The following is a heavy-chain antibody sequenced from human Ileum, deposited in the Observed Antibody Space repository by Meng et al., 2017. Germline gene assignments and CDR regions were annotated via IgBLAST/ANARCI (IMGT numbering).Heavy chain of an antibody. CDR3: ARVELRGDTRDSCGLDH. J-gene: IGHJ4*02. CDR1: GGSLTDYY. V-gene: IGHV4-34*01. D-gene: IGHD3-22*01. CDR2: INHGGNT. Sequence: QVQLQHWCGGLFKPSDTLALTCAVYGGSLTDYYWSWSRQTPGKGLELIGEINHGGNTNYYPSLKSRVTISIDTSRDQFSLKLTSVTAADTAVYYCARVELRGDTRDSCGLDHWGQGTLVTVSS.